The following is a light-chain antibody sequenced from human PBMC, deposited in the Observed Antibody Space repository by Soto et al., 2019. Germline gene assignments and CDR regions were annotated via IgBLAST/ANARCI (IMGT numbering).Light chain of an antibody. J-gene: IGLJ1*01. CDR3: ETWESNTQV. CDR1: SGHSSYI. V-gene: IGLV4-60*02. CDR2: LEGSGSY. Sequence: QLVLTQSSSASASLGSSVKLTCTLSSGHSSYIIAWHQQQPGKAPRYLMKLEGSGSYNKGSGVPDRFSGSSSGADRYLTISNLQFEDEADYYCETWESNTQVFGTGTSSPS.